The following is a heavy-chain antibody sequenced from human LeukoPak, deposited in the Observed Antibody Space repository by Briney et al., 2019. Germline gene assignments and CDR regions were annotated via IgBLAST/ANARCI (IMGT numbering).Heavy chain of an antibody. V-gene: IGHV5-51*01. CDR1: GYSFTSYW. J-gene: IGHJ4*02. CDR2: IYPGDSDT. CDR3: ARLLRNIAAAVYYFDY. D-gene: IGHD6-13*01. Sequence: GESLQISCKGSGYSFTSYWIGWVRQMPGKGLEWMGIIYPGDSDTRYSPSFQGQVTISADKSISTAYLQWSSQKASDTAMYYCARLLRNIAAAVYYFDYWGQGTLVTVSS.